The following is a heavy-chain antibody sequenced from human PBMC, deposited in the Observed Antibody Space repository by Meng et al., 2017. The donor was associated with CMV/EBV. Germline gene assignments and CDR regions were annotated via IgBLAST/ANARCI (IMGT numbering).Heavy chain of an antibody. CDR3: ARDMDSNCYGAFDI. V-gene: IGHV3-74*01. J-gene: IGHJ3*02. Sequence: LSLTCAASGFTFSSYWMHWVRQASGKGLVWVSRINSDGSSTSYADSVKGRITISRDNAKNRLYRQMNSLRAEDTAVYCCARDMDSNCYGAFDIWGQGTMVTVSS. CDR2: INSDGSST. CDR1: GFTFSSYW. D-gene: IGHD4-11*01.